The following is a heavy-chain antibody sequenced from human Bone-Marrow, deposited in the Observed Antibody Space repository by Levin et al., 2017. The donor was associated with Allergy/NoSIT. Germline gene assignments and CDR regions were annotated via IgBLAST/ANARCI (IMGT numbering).Heavy chain of an antibody. D-gene: IGHD3-10*01. V-gene: IGHV3-72*01. CDR3: ARVTYYYGSGTLDY. Sequence: PGGSLRLSCAASGFTFSDHYMDWVRQAPGKGLEWVGRTRNKANSYTTEYAASVKGRFTISRDDSKNSLYLQMNSLKTEDTAVYYCARVTYYYGSGTLDYWGQGTLVTVSS. CDR2: TRNKANSYTT. CDR1: GFTFSDHY. J-gene: IGHJ4*02.